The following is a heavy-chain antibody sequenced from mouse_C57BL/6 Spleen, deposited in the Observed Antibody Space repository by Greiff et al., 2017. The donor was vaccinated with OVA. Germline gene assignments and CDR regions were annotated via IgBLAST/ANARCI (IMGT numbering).Heavy chain of an antibody. J-gene: IGHJ2*01. V-gene: IGHV1-9*01. CDR3: ARRGSYYGYDGYFDY. CDR2: ILPGSGST. D-gene: IGHD2-2*01. Sequence: QVQLQQPGAELVKPGASVKVSCKASGYTFTSYWMHWVKQRPGHGLEWIGEILPGSGSTNYNEKFKGKATFTADTSSNTAYMQLSSLTTEDSAIYYCARRGSYYGYDGYFDYWGQGTTLTVSS. CDR1: GYTFTSYW.